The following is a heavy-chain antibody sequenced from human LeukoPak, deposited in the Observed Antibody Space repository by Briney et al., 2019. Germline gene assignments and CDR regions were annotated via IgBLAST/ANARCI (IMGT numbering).Heavy chain of an antibody. V-gene: IGHV3-23*01. CDR2: ISGSGGST. D-gene: IGHD2-15*01. Sequence: GGSLRLSCAASGFTFSSYAMSWVRQAPGKGLEWVSAISGSGGSTYYADSVKGRFTISRDNSKNTLYLQMNSLRAEDTAVYYCAKEAFVVVVAASESDWFDPWGQGTLSPSPQ. CDR1: GFTFSSYA. J-gene: IGHJ5*02. CDR3: AKEAFVVVVAASESDWFDP.